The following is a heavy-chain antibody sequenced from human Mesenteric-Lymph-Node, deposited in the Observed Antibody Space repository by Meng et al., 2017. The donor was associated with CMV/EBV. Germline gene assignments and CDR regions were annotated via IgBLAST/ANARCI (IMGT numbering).Heavy chain of an antibody. V-gene: IGHV4-34*01. CDR1: VWSCSGYY. D-gene: IGHD5/OR15-5a*01. CDR2: INHGGIT. CDR3: ATTLIVSRCFDY. J-gene: IGHJ4*02. Sequence: FCVWSCSGYYWSWIRPPPGKGLEWIREINHGGITNYNPSLKSRVSISIDTSKSQFSLNLSSVTAADTAVYYCATTLIVSRCFDYRGQGTLVTVSS.